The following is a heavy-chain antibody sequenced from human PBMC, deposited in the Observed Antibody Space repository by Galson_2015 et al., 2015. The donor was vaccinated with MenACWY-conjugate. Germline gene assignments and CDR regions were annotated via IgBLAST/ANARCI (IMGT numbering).Heavy chain of an antibody. D-gene: IGHD1-1*01. CDR3: ARGGFQSGFDY. CDR2: INPGSSDT. J-gene: IGHJ4*02. Sequence: QSGAEVKKPGESLKISCQGSGYTFSIYWIAWVRQMPGKGLEWMGLINPGSSDTRYSRSFQGQVTISADTSINTAYLQWGSLRASDTAMYYCARGGFQSGFDYWGQGTPVTVSS. CDR1: GYTFSIYW. V-gene: IGHV5-51*01.